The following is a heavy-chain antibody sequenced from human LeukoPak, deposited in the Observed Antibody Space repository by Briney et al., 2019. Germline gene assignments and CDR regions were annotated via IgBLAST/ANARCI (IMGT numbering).Heavy chain of an antibody. D-gene: IGHD6-19*01. CDR3: ARHGGYIFLNWFDP. V-gene: IGHV4-39*01. Sequence: SKTLSLTCTVSGGSISGGTYYWGWIRQPPGKGLEWIGTVSYSGTTYYKSSLKSRVTISVDTSKNQFSLYLNSVTAANTAVYYCARHGGYIFLNWFDPWGQGTLVTVSS. CDR1: GGSISGGTYY. J-gene: IGHJ5*01. CDR2: VSYSGTT.